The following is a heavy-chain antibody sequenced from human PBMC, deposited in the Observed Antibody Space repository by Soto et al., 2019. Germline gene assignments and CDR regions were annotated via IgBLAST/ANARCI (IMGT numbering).Heavy chain of an antibody. V-gene: IGHV3-66*04. CDR2: VYGGGDT. Sequence: EVPLVESGGGLVQPGGSLRLSCAASGFSVSNSYMSWVRQAPGKGLEWVSVVYGGGDTYYADSVKGRFTVSRDNPKNTLYLQMNSLRVEDTAVYYCARRSGSNWSLPDWGQGTLVTVSS. D-gene: IGHD1-26*01. J-gene: IGHJ4*02. CDR1: GFSVSNSY. CDR3: ARRSGSNWSLPD.